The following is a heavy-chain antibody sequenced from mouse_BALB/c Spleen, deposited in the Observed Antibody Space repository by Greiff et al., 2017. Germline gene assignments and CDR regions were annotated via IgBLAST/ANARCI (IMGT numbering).Heavy chain of an antibody. J-gene: IGHJ4*01. CDR1: GFTFSSFG. V-gene: IGHV5-17*02. CDR3: AREDGYDLYAMDY. D-gene: IGHD2-2*01. CDR2: ISSGSSTI. Sequence: EVHLVESGGGLVQPGGSRKLSCAASGFTFSSFGMHWVRQAPEKGLEWVAYISSGSSTIYYADTVKGRFTISRDNPKNTLFLQMTSLRSEDTAMYDCAREDGYDLYAMDYWGQGTSVTVSS.